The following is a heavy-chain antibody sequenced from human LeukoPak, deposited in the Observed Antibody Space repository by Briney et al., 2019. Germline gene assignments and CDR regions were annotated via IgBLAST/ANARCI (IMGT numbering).Heavy chain of an antibody. Sequence: GGSLRLSCAASGFTFSTYAMSWVRQAPGMGLEWVSGISGSGDSTYYADSVKGRFTISRDNSKNTLYLQMNSLSAEDTAVYYCAKVRGTVGATLGFFDYWGQGTLVTVSS. CDR1: GFTFSTYA. V-gene: IGHV3-23*01. CDR2: ISGSGDST. D-gene: IGHD1-26*01. CDR3: AKVRGTVGATLGFFDY. J-gene: IGHJ4*02.